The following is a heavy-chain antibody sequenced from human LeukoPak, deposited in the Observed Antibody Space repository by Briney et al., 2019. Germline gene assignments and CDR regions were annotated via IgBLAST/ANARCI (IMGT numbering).Heavy chain of an antibody. CDR1: GFTFSSCA. Sequence: GRSLRLSCAASGFTFSSCAMPWVRQAPGKGREWVGVISYDGSNKYYADSVKGRFTISRDNSKNTLYLQMHSPRAADPSVYYCARGGYSSGWFPFLRWFDPWGQGTLVTVSS. CDR2: ISYDGSNK. J-gene: IGHJ5*02. CDR3: ARGGYSSGWFPFLRWFDP. V-gene: IGHV3-30-3*01. D-gene: IGHD6-19*01.